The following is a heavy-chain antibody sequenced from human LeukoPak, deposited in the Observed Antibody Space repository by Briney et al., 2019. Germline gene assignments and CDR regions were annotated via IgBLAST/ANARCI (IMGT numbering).Heavy chain of an antibody. CDR3: ARGRRGAARPAGLLLYYYMDV. CDR1: GYTFTSYG. J-gene: IGHJ6*03. Sequence: GASVKVSCKASGYTFTSYGISWVRQAPGQGLEWMGWISAYNGNTNYAQKLQGRVTMTTDTSTSTAYMELRSLRSDDTAVYYCARGRRGAARPAGLLLYYYMDVWGKGTTVTVSS. V-gene: IGHV1-18*01. D-gene: IGHD6-6*01. CDR2: ISAYNGNT.